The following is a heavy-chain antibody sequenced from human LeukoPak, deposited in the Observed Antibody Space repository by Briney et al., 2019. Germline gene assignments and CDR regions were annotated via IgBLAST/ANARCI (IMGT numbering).Heavy chain of an antibody. Sequence: PSETLSLTCAVYGGSFSGCYWSWIRQPPGKGLEWIGEINHSGSTNYNPSLKSRVTISVDTSKNQFSLKLSSVTAADTAVYYCAGRTMTYKYDFWSGYTQFDPWGQGTLVTVSS. V-gene: IGHV4-34*01. CDR1: GGSFSGCY. CDR3: AGRTMTYKYDFWSGYTQFDP. J-gene: IGHJ5*02. CDR2: INHSGST. D-gene: IGHD3-3*01.